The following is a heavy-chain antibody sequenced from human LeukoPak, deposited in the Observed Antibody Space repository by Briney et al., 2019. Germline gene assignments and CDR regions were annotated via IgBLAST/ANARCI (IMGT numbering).Heavy chain of an antibody. V-gene: IGHV3-7*01. Sequence: GGSLGLSCAASGFTSSNYWMSWVRQAPGKGLEGVANIKQDGSEKYYVDSVKGRFTISRDDAKNSLYLQMNSLRAEDTAIYYFAKPSIRGEDYFDSWGQGTRVTSPQ. CDR2: IKQDGSEK. CDR1: GFTSSNYW. CDR3: AKPSIRGEDYFDS. J-gene: IGHJ4*02. D-gene: IGHD3-16*01.